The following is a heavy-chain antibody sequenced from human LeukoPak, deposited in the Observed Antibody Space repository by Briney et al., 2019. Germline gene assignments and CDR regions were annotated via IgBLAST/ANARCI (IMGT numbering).Heavy chain of an antibody. V-gene: IGHV5-51*01. D-gene: IGHD3-22*01. CDR2: IYPGDSDT. CDR1: GYSFTSHW. Sequence: GESLKISCKGSGYSFTSHWIGWVRQMPGKGLEWMGIIYPGDSDTRYSPSFQGQVTISADKSISTAYLQWSSLKASDTAMYYCARRYYYDSSPPLYYFDYWGQGTLVTVSS. CDR3: ARRYYYDSSPPLYYFDY. J-gene: IGHJ4*02.